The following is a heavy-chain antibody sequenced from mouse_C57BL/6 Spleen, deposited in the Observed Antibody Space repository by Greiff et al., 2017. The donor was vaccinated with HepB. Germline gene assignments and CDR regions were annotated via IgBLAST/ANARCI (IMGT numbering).Heavy chain of an antibody. D-gene: IGHD1-1*02. J-gene: IGHJ3*01. V-gene: IGHV1-53*01. CDR3: ARRMVEAWCAY. Sequence: QVQLQQPGPELVKPGASVKLSCKASGYTFTSYWMHWVKQRPGQGLEWIGNINPSNDGTNYNAKFKSQATLTVDKSSSTAYMQLRSLTSEDAAVEDCARRMVEAWCAYWGQGTLVTVSA. CDR2: INPSNDGT. CDR1: GYTFTSYW.